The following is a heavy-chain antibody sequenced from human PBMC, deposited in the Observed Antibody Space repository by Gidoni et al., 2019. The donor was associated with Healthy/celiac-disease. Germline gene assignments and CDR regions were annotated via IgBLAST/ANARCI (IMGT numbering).Heavy chain of an antibody. D-gene: IGHD3-22*01. J-gene: IGHJ6*02. V-gene: IGHV3-7*01. CDR2: IKQDGSEK. CDR1: GFTFSSYW. Sequence: EVQLVESGGGLVQPGGSLRLSCAASGFTFSSYWMSWVRQAPGKGLEWVANIKQDGSEKYYVDSVKGRFTISRDNAKNSLYRQMNSLRAEDTAVYYCARDEYYYDSSGYYVLLNYYGMDVWGQGTTVTVSS. CDR3: ARDEYYYDSSGYYVLLNYYGMDV.